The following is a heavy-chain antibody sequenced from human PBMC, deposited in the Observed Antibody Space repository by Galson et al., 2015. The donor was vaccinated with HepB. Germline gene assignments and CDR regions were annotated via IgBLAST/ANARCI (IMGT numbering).Heavy chain of an antibody. CDR2: IYPGDSDT. J-gene: IGHJ4*02. V-gene: IGHV5-51*01. D-gene: IGHD6-13*01. Sequence: QSGAEVKRPGESLKISCEGSGYTFTTSWIGWVRQMPGKGLEWMGIIYPGDSDTRYSPSFQGQVTISADKSINTAYLQWSSLKASDTAMFYCARLTGYRNNWYAPYYFDYWGQGTLVTVSS. CDR3: ARLTGYRNNWYAPYYFDY. CDR1: GYTFTTSW.